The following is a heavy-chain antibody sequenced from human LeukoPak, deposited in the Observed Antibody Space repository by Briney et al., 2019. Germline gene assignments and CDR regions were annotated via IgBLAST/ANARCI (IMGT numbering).Heavy chain of an antibody. J-gene: IGHJ4*02. V-gene: IGHV4-34*01. Sequence: PSETLSLTCAVSGGSFSGYYWSWIRHPPRKGLEWIGEINHSGSTNYNPSLKSRVTISVDTSKNQFSLKRSSVTAADTAVYYCARGKVPPGIAAAGTGYYFDYWGQGTLVTVSS. CDR1: GGSFSGYY. CDR2: INHSGST. CDR3: ARGKVPPGIAAAGTGYYFDY. D-gene: IGHD6-13*01.